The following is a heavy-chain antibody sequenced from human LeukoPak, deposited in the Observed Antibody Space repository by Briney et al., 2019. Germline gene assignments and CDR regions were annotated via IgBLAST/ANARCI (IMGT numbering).Heavy chain of an antibody. V-gene: IGHV3-23*01. CDR1: GFTFGSYA. J-gene: IGHJ4*02. CDR3: AKDCTSTNCYVDY. D-gene: IGHD2-2*01. CDR2: ISGSGGST. Sequence: PGGSLRLSCAASGFTFGSYAMSWVRQAPGKGLEWVSAISGSGGSTYYADSVKGRFTISRDNSKNTLYLQMNSLRADDTALYYCAKDCTSTNCYVDYWGQGTLVTVSS.